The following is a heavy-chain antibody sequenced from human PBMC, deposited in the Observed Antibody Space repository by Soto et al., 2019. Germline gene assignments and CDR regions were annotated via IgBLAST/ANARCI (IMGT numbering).Heavy chain of an antibody. CDR1: GYTFTSYD. CDR3: AGGVADAAMVQGY. CDR2: MNFNSGKT. J-gene: IGHJ4*02. V-gene: IGHV1-8*01. D-gene: IGHD5-18*01. Sequence: QVQLVQSGAEVKKPGASVKVSCKASGYTFTSYDVNWVRQATGQGLEWMGWMNFNSGKTGYAQKFQGRVTMTRNTXISTAYMELSSLRSEDTAVYYCAGGVADAAMVQGYWGQGTLVTVSS.